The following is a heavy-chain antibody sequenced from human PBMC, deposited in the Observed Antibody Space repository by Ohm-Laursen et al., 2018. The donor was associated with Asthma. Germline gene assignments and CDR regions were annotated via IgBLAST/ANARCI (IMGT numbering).Heavy chain of an antibody. CDR3: AKSFISGYYYDSSGFYPPGAFDI. D-gene: IGHD3-22*01. CDR2: ISTASTFI. CDR1: GYSFSLYN. V-gene: IGHV3-21*04. Sequence: SLRLSCAASGYSFSLYNIHWIRQAPGKGLQWVASISTASTFIYYADSVKGRFTISRDNSKNTLYLQMNSLRAEDTAVYYWAKSFISGYYYDSSGFYPPGAFDIWGQGTMVTVSS. J-gene: IGHJ3*02.